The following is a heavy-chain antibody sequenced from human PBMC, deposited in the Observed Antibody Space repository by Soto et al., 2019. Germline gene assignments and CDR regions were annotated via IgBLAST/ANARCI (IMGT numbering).Heavy chain of an antibody. D-gene: IGHD6-19*01. CDR1: GFTFDSHW. Sequence: VASGGVLVQPGASLRLSCAASGFTFDSHWMHWVRQAPGEGLVWVSRIKTDGSAAAYADSVKGRFTISRDNTKNTLYLQMNSLRAEDTAVYFCVRESGVAADCWGQGTLVTVS. V-gene: IGHV3-74*01. CDR2: IKTDGSAA. CDR3: VRESGVAADC. J-gene: IGHJ4*02.